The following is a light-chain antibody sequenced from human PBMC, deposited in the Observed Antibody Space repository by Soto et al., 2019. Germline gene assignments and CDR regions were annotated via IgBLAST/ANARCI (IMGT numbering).Light chain of an antibody. V-gene: IGKV2-30*01. J-gene: IGKJ2*01. CDR1: ESLVYYNGETY. CDR2: KVS. Sequence: DVVLTQSPLSLPVTLGQPASISCRSDESLVYYNGETYLNWFQQRPGQSPRRLISKVSNRDSGVPDSFSGSGSGTDFTLKISRVEAEDVGLYYCMQGSHWPYTFGQGTKVEIK. CDR3: MQGSHWPYT.